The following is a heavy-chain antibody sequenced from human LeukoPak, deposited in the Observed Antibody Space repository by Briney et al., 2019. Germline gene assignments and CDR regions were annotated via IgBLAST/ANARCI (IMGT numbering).Heavy chain of an antibody. CDR2: ISDSGTT. Sequence: SETLSLTCTVSGGSISNYYWSWIRQPPGKGLEWIGYISDSGTTNYNASLKSRVTTSLDTSKNQFSLQLRSVTAADTAVYYCAGDFMVRGDQVNYYYYYMDIWGTGATITVSS. CDR1: GGSISNYY. V-gene: IGHV4-59*12. CDR3: AGDFMVRGDQVNYYYYYMDI. D-gene: IGHD3-10*01. J-gene: IGHJ6*03.